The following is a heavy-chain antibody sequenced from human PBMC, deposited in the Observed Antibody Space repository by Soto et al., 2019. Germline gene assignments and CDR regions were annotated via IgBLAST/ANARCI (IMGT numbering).Heavy chain of an antibody. V-gene: IGHV5-10-1*01. Sequence: PGESLKISCKGSGYSFTSYWISWVRQMPGKGLEWMGRIDPSDSYTNYSPSFQGHVTISADKSISTAYLQWSSLKASDTAMYYCARQGKIAAAGTYWFDPWGQGTLVTV. CDR2: IDPSDSYT. CDR3: ARQGKIAAAGTYWFDP. CDR1: GYSFTSYW. D-gene: IGHD6-13*01. J-gene: IGHJ5*02.